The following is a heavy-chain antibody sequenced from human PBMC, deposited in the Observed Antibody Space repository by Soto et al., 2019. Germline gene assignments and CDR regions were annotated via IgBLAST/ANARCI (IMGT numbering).Heavy chain of an antibody. CDR3: ARERAYCFDY. CDR1: GFTFSRFP. CDR2: ISFDGSNK. J-gene: IGHJ4*01. V-gene: IGHV3-30-3*01. Sequence: PGGSLRLSCAASGFTFSRFPMHWVRQAPGKGLEWVAVISFDGSNKYYADSVKGRFTISRDNSKNTLYLQMNSLRAEDTAVYYCARERAYCFDYWGHGTLVPVSS.